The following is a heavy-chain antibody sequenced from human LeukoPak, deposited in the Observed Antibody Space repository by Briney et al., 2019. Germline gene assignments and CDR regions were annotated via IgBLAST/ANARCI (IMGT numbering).Heavy chain of an antibody. V-gene: IGHV4-59*01. CDR1: GGSISSYY. J-gene: IGHJ3*02. CDR2: IYYSGST. D-gene: IGHD4-17*01. Sequence: SETLSLTCTVSGGSISSYYWSWIRQPPGKGLEWIGYIYYSGSTNYNPSLKSRVTISVDTSKNQFSLKLSSVTAADTAVYYCASTVTTRISDAFDIWGQGTMVTVSS. CDR3: ASTVTTRISDAFDI.